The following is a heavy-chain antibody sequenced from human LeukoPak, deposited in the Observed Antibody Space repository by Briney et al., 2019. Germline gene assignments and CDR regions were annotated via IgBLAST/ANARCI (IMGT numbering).Heavy chain of an antibody. V-gene: IGHV3-21*01. Sequence: PGRSLRLSCAASGFTFNNYNMNWVRQAPGKGLEWVSSISSSSDYIYYADSVKGRFTISRDNAKNSLYLQMKSLRAEDTAVYYCARGKTSQNIVTRKTYNWFDPWGQGTLVTVSS. J-gene: IGHJ5*02. D-gene: IGHD2/OR15-2a*01. CDR1: GFTFNNYN. CDR2: ISSSSDYI. CDR3: ARGKTSQNIVTRKTYNWFDP.